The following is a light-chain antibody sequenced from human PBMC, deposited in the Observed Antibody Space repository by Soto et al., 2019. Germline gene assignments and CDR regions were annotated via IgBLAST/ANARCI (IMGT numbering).Light chain of an antibody. Sequence: DIQMTQSPSSLSASVVDRVTITCQASQDISTYLNWYQQKPGKAPNLLIYDVSNLKTGVPSRFSGSGSGTDFTLTISSLQPEDFATYYCQQANSFPLTFGGGTKVDIK. V-gene: IGKV1-33*01. J-gene: IGKJ4*01. CDR2: DVS. CDR3: QQANSFPLT. CDR1: QDISTY.